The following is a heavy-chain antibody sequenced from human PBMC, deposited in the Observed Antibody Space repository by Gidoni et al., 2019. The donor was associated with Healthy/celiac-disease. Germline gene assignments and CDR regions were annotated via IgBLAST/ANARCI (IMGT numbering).Heavy chain of an antibody. V-gene: IGHV3-30-3*01. J-gene: IGHJ4*02. D-gene: IGHD5-12*01. CDR3: ARVATIISDVDY. Sequence: QAPGKGLVWVAVISYDGSNKYYADSVKGRFTISRDNSKNKMYLQMNSLRAEDTAVYYCARVATIISDVDYWGQGTLVTVSS. CDR2: ISYDGSNK.